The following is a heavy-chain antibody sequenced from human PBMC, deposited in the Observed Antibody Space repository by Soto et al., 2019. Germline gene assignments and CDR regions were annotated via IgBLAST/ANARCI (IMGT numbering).Heavy chain of an antibody. J-gene: IGHJ3*02. CDR1: GGSFSGYY. D-gene: IGHD4-17*01. CDR2: INHSGST. V-gene: IGHV4-34*01. CDR3: ASHEGYGDNTIVDAFDI. Sequence: QVQLQQWGAGLLKPSETLSLTCAVYGGSFSGYYWSWIRQPPGKGLEWIGEINHSGSTNYNPSLKSRVTISVDTSKNQFSLKLSSVTAAYTAVYYCASHEGYGDNTIVDAFDIWGQGTMVTVSS.